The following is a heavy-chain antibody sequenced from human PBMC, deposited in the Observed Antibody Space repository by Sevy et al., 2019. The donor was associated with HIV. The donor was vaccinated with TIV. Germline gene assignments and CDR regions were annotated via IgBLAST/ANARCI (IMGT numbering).Heavy chain of an antibody. D-gene: IGHD4-17*01. V-gene: IGHV4-59*08. CDR3: ARGLAYYFDS. J-gene: IGHJ4*02. CDR1: GDSISSYY. Sequence: SETLSLTCTLSGDSISSYYSTWVRQPPGKGLEWIGYLYYSGITNYNPSLKSRVTISIDTSKNQFSLKLSSVTAADTAVYYCARGLAYYFDSSGQGTMVTVSS. CDR2: LYYSGIT.